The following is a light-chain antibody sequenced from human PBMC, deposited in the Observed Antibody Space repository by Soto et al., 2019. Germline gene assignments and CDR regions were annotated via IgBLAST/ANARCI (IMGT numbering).Light chain of an antibody. Sequence: DIQMTQSPSTLSASVGDRVTITCRASQTIGSWVAWYQQKPGRAPKLVIYDASSLDAGVPPRFSGSGSGTEFTLTISSLQPDDFATYYCQQYHSSWFAFAQGTKLEVK. CDR3: QQYHSSWFA. V-gene: IGKV1-5*01. CDR2: DAS. CDR1: QTIGSW. J-gene: IGKJ2*01.